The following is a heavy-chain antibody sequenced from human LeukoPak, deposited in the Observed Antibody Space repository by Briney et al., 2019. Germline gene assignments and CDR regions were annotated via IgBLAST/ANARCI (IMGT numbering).Heavy chain of an antibody. CDR3: AKAPRGILRSPTYFDS. Sequence: GGSLRLSSAASGVTFGDYDFHWVRQAPGKGLEWVAFIRYDGSDKNYTDSVRGRFTISRDNSKNTLYLQMNSLRLEDTAVYYCAKAPRGILRSPTYFDSWGQGTLVIVSS. J-gene: IGHJ4*02. V-gene: IGHV3-30*02. CDR2: IRYDGSDK. D-gene: IGHD5/OR15-5a*01. CDR1: GVTFGDYD.